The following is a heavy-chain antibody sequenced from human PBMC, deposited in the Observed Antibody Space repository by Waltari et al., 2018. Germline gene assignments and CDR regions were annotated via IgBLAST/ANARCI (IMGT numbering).Heavy chain of an antibody. CDR3: ASRDCTGGVCPPRRNYYYYMDV. V-gene: IGHV1-69*10. D-gene: IGHD2-8*02. CDR1: GYTFSSYA. CDR2: IIPILGIA. J-gene: IGHJ6*03. Sequence: VQLVQSGAEVKKPGATVKISCKASGYTFSSYAISWVRQAPGQGLEWMGGIIPILGIANYAQKFQGRVTITADKSTSTAYMELSSLRSEDTAVYYCASRDCTGGVCPPRRNYYYYMDVWGKGTTVTVSS.